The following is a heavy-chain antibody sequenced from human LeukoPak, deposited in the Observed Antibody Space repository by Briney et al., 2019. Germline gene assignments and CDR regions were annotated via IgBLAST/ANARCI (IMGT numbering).Heavy chain of an antibody. J-gene: IGHJ4*02. V-gene: IGHV4-34*01. CDR2: INHSGST. CDR1: GGSFSGYY. D-gene: IGHD1-7*01. Sequence: SETLSLTCAVYGGSFSGYYWSWIRQPPGKGLEWIGEINHSGSTNYNPSLKSRVTISVDTSKNQFSLKLSSVTAADTAVYYCARSEGNYYFDYWGQGTLVTASS. CDR3: ARSEGNYYFDY.